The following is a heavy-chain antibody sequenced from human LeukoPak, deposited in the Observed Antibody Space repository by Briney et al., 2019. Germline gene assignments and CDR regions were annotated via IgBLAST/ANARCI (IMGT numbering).Heavy chain of an antibody. Sequence: SETLSLTCTVSGGSISNYYWNWIRQPPGKGLEWLGYIYYSGITNYNPSLKSRVTMSLDTSKNQFSLKLTSVTAADTAVYYCARTLYSTSSLFDYWGQGTLVTVSP. J-gene: IGHJ4*02. CDR1: GGSISNYY. CDR2: IYYSGIT. CDR3: ARTLYSTSSLFDY. V-gene: IGHV4-59*08. D-gene: IGHD6-6*01.